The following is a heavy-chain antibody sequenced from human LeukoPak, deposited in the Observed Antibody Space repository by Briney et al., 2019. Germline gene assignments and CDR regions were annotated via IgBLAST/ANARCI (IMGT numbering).Heavy chain of an antibody. CDR3: AREYYDYVWGSYRYLQLFDY. CDR2: IKQDGSEK. CDR1: GFTFSSYW. J-gene: IGHJ4*02. D-gene: IGHD3-16*02. V-gene: IGHV3-7*01. Sequence: GGSLRLSCAASGFTFSSYWMSWVRQAPGKGLEWVANIKQDGSEKYYVDSVKGRFTISRDNAKNSLYLQMNSLRAEDTAVYYRAREYYDYVWGSYRYLQLFDYWGQGTLVTVSS.